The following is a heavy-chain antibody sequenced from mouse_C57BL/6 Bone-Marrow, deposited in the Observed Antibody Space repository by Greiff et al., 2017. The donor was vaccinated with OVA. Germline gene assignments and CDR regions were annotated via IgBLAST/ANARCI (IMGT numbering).Heavy chain of an antibody. D-gene: IGHD1-1*01. CDR1: GYTFTSYW. V-gene: IGHV1-64*01. J-gene: IGHJ1*03. CDR3: ARDLNNTGVPNWCFDV. Sequence: QVQLQQPGAELVKPGASVKLSCKASGYTFTSYWMHWVKQRPGQGLEWIGMFHPNSGSTNYNEKFKSKATLTVDKSSSTAYMQLSSLTSEASALYCCARDLNNTGVPNWCFDVWGTGTTVTVS. CDR2: FHPNSGST.